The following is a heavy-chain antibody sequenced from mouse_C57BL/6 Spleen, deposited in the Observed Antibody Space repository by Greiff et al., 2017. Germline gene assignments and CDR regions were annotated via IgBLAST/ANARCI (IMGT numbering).Heavy chain of an antibody. CDR3: ARDGSGNYFDY. CDR1: GYAFTNYL. CDR2: INPGSGGT. D-gene: IGHD4-1*01. J-gene: IGHJ2*01. V-gene: IGHV1-54*01. Sequence: VQLQQSGAELVRPGTSVKVSCKASGYAFTNYLIEWVKQRPGQGLEWIGVINPGSGGTNYNEKFKGKATLTADKSSSTAYMQLSSLTSEDSAVYFFARDGSGNYFDYWGQGTTLTVSA.